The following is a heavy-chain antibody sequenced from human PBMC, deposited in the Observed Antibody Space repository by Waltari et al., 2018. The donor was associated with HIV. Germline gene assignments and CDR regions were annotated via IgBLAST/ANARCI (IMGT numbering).Heavy chain of an antibody. V-gene: IGHV4-34*01. CDR2: VNHVGRT. D-gene: IGHD6-19*01. CDR3: ARDSAPGLAVDDDDGEFFYYGLDV. CDR1: GGSFRGFY. Sequence: QVHLEQWGTGLLRPSETLSLTCAVYGGSFRGFYWSWLRQAPGRGLEWIGEVNHVGRTNYSPSLKGRVTVSVDTSKNQFSLTMRSVTAADTAVYYCARDSAPGLAVDDDDGEFFYYGLDVWGQGTTVTVSS. J-gene: IGHJ6*01.